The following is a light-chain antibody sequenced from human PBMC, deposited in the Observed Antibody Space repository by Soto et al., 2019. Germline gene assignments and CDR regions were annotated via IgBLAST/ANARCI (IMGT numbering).Light chain of an antibody. CDR3: SSYTSTSTPYV. V-gene: IGLV2-14*03. J-gene: IGLJ1*01. Sequence: QSALTQPASVSGSPGQSIAISCTGTSSDIGGYNYVSWYQQHPGKAPKLLIYDVTHRPSGVSNRFSGSKSGDTASLTISGLQAEDEADYYCSSYTSTSTPYVFGTGTKSPS. CDR1: SSDIGGYNY. CDR2: DVT.